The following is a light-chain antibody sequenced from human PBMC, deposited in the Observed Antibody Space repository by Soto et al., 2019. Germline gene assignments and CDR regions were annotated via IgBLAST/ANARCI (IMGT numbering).Light chain of an antibody. CDR3: SSYTSSSRVV. J-gene: IGLJ2*01. Sequence: QSVLTQPASVSGSPGQSITISCTGTSSDVGGYNYVSWYQQHPGKAPKLMIYDVSNRPSGVSNRFSGSKSGNTASLTISGLHAEDEAAYYCSSYTSSSRVVFGGGTQLTVL. CDR1: SSDVGGYNY. V-gene: IGLV2-14*01. CDR2: DVS.